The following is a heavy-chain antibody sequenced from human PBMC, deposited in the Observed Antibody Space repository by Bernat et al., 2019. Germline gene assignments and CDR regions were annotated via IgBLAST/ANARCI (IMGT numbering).Heavy chain of an antibody. CDR1: GFTFSSYG. V-gene: IGHV3-30*18. J-gene: IGHJ4*02. Sequence: QVQLVESGGGVVQPGRSLRLSCAASGFTFSSYGMHWVRQAPGKGLEWVAVISYDGSNKYYADSVKGRFTISRDNSKNTLYLQMNSLRAEDTAVYYCAKDGGRYFGWLYLDYWGQGTLVTVSS. CDR2: ISYDGSNK. CDR3: AKDGGRYFGWLYLDY. D-gene: IGHD3-9*01.